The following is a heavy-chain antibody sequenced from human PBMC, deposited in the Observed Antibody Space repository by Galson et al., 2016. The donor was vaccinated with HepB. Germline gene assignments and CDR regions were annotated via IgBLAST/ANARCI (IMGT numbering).Heavy chain of an antibody. J-gene: IGHJ4*02. CDR3: AREHSRGWFFFDY. CDR2: MSSDGRDE. V-gene: IGHV3-30*04. CDR1: GFTFSSYA. D-gene: IGHD3-22*01. Sequence: SLRLSCATSGFTFSSYALHWVRQAPGKGLEWGAVMSSDGRDEYFADSVRGRFTISRDNSKNMVNLQMSSLRPEDTAVYYCAREHSRGWFFFDYWGQGTLVTVSS.